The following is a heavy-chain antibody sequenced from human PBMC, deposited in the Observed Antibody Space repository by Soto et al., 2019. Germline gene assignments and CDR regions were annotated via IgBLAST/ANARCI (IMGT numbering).Heavy chain of an antibody. Sequence: QVQLQESGPGLVKPSETLSLTCTVSGGSISSYYWSWIRQPPGKGLEWIGYIYYSGSTNYNPSLMSRVTISVHTPKNQFTLKLSSVTAADTAVYYCARHEVQISGGYYYYYYMDVWGKGTTVTVSS. V-gene: IGHV4-59*08. CDR2: IYYSGST. J-gene: IGHJ6*03. CDR1: GGSISSYY. CDR3: ARHEVQISGGYYYYYYMDV. D-gene: IGHD3-3*01.